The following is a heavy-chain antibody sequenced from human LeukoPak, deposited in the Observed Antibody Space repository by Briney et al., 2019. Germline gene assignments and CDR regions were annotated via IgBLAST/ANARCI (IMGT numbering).Heavy chain of an antibody. Sequence: PSETLSLTCTVSGGSISSYYWSWIRKPPGKGLEWIGYIYYSGSTNYNPSLKSRVTISIDTSKNQFSLNLNSVTAADTAVYYCARGVTTVEYWGQGTLVTVSS. D-gene: IGHD4-23*01. CDR3: ARGVTTVEY. J-gene: IGHJ4*02. CDR2: IYYSGST. CDR1: GGSISSYY. V-gene: IGHV4-59*01.